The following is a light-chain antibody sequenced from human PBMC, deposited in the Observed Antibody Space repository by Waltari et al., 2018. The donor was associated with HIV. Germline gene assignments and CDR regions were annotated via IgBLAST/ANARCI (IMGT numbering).Light chain of an antibody. J-gene: IGLJ2*01. CDR3: QSADSSGTYVV. V-gene: IGLV3-25*03. CDR2: KDS. Sequence: SYELTQPPSVSVSPGQTARITCSGDALPKQYAYWYQQKAGQAPILVIYKDSERPSGIPERFSGSSSGTTVTLTISGVQAIDEADYYCQSADSSGTYVVFGGGTKLTVL. CDR1: ALPKQY.